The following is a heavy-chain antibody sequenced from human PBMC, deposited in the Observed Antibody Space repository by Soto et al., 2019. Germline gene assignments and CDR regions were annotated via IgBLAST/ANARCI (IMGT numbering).Heavy chain of an antibody. Sequence: AAVKVSCKASGYTFTSYGISWVRQAPGQGXEWMGWISAYNGNTNYAQKLQGRVTMTTDTSTSTAYMELRSLRSDDTAVYYCARDQVPQYYDFWSGYFYNWFDPWGQGTLVTVSS. CDR3: ARDQVPQYYDFWSGYFYNWFDP. V-gene: IGHV1-18*04. D-gene: IGHD3-3*01. CDR2: ISAYNGNT. J-gene: IGHJ5*02. CDR1: GYTFTSYG.